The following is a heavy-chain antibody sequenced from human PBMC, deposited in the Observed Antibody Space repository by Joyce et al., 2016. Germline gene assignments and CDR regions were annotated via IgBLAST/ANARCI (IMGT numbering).Heavy chain of an antibody. D-gene: IGHD6-13*01. J-gene: IGHJ6*03. CDR2: IYYSGRT. CDR1: GGSISSSYYY. V-gene: IGHV4-39*01. Sequence: QLQLQESGPGLVKPSETLSLTCTVSGGSISSSYYYWAWIRQPPGKGLEWIGSIYYSGRTYYKPSYKSRVTISVDTSKNQFSLNVNSVTAADTAVYYCVSQPCSICNFFYYYYMDVWGKGTMVTVSS. CDR3: VSQPCSICNFFYYYYMDV.